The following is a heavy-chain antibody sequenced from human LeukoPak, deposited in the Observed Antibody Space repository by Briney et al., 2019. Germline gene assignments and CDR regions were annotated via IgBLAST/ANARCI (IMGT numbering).Heavy chain of an antibody. CDR2: IFPIFGTA. CDR1: GYTFTSYA. CDR3: ARSVAQGITIFGVVPNWFDP. D-gene: IGHD3-3*01. Sequence: ASVKVSCKASGYTFTSYAISWVRQAPGQGLEWMGGIFPIFGTANYAQKFQGRVTITADESTSTAYMELSSLRSEDTAVYYCARSVAQGITIFGVVPNWFDPWGQGTLVTVSS. V-gene: IGHV1-69*13. J-gene: IGHJ5*02.